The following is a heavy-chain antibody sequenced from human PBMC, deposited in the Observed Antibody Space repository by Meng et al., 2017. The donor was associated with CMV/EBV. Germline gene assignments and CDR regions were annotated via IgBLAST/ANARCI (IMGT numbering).Heavy chain of an antibody. D-gene: IGHD1-7*01. V-gene: IGHV1-69*05. J-gene: IGHJ6*02. CDR3: ASGRLELGYYYYYGMDV. Sequence: ASVKVSCKASGGTFSSYAISWVRQAPGQGLEWMGGIIPIFGTANYAQKFQGRVTITTDESTSTAYMELSSLRSEDTAVYYCASGRLELGYYYYYGMDVWGQGTTVTVSS. CDR2: IIPIFGTA. CDR1: GGTFSSYA.